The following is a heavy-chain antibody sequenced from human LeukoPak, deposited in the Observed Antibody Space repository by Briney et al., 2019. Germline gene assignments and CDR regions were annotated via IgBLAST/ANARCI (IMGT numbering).Heavy chain of an antibody. CDR3: ASSVMGATSPSNLDS. CDR1: GDSITNYY. Sequence: SETLSLTCSVSGDSITNYYWSWIRQPPGERPEWLGYMYYSGTTNYNPSLKSRLTISTDVSKNQFSLRLNSVTTADTAVYYCASSVMGATSPSNLDSWGQGTLVTVSS. V-gene: IGHV4-59*01. CDR2: MYYSGTT. J-gene: IGHJ4*02. D-gene: IGHD1-26*01.